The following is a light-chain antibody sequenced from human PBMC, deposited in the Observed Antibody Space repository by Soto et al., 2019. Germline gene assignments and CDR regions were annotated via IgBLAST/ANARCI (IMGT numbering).Light chain of an antibody. V-gene: IGLV1-44*01. CDR1: SSNIGTNA. J-gene: IGLJ1*01. Sequence: QPVLTQPPSASGTPGQRVTISCSGGSSNIGTNAVNWYQQLPGTAPKLLIHNNNQRPSGVPDRFSGSKSGTSASLAISGLQSEDEADYYCAAWDDSLNGYVFGTGTKLTVL. CDR2: NNN. CDR3: AAWDDSLNGYV.